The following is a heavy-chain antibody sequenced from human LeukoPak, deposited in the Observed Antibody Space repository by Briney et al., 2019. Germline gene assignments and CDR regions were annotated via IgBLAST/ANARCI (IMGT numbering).Heavy chain of an antibody. D-gene: IGHD3-3*01. J-gene: IGHJ4*02. Sequence: ASVKVSCKASGYTFTSYDINWVRQATGLGLEWMGWMNPNSGNTGYAQKFQGRVTMTRNTSISTAYMELSSLRSEDTAVYYCARGGSPIFGVVTYDYWGQGTLVTVSS. V-gene: IGHV1-8*01. CDR2: MNPNSGNT. CDR3: ARGGSPIFGVVTYDY. CDR1: GYTFTSYD.